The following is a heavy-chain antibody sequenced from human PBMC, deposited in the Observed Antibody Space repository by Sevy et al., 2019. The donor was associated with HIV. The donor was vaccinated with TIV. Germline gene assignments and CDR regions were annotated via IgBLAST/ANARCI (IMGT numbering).Heavy chain of an antibody. CDR3: ARDPVAPNPAGMDV. D-gene: IGHD5-12*01. CDR2: INPNSGDT. Sequence: ASVKVSCKASGYTFTDYYMHWVRQATGQGLEWMGRINPNSGDTNFVQKFQGRVTMTRDTSISTAYMELSRLTSDDTAVYYCARDPVAPNPAGMDVWGQGTTVTVSS. J-gene: IGHJ6*02. V-gene: IGHV1-2*06. CDR1: GYTFTDYY.